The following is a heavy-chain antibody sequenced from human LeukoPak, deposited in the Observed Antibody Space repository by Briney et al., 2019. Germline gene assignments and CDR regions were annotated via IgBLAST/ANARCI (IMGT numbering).Heavy chain of an antibody. CDR1: GYTFTSYG. V-gene: IGHV1-18*01. CDR3: ASGRHYYDSSGPNYH. Sequence: ASVKVSCKASGYTFTSYGISWVRQAPGQGLEWMGWISAYNGNTNYAQKLQGRVTMTTDTSTSTAYMELRSLRSDDTAVYYCASGRHYYDSSGPNYHWGQGTLVTVSS. D-gene: IGHD3-22*01. CDR2: ISAYNGNT. J-gene: IGHJ5*02.